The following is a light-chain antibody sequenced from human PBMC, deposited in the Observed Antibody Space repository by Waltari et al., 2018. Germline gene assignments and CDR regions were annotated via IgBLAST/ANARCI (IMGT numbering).Light chain of an antibody. CDR3: QQRFNWPPLT. J-gene: IGKJ4*01. CDR2: DAS. V-gene: IGKV3-11*01. Sequence: EIVLTQSPDILSLSPGETATLSCRASQSVSNYLAWYQQKLGQAPRLLIYDASTRAPGIPARFSGSGSGTDFTLTISGLEPEDFAVYFCQQRFNWPPLTFGGGTEVEIK. CDR1: QSVSNY.